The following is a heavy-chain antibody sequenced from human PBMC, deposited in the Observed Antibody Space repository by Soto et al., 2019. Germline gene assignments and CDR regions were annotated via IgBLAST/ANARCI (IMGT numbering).Heavy chain of an antibody. J-gene: IGHJ5*02. D-gene: IGHD3-10*01. V-gene: IGHV1-18*01. CDR2: ISAYNGNT. Sequence: ASVKVSCKASGYTFTSYGISWVRQAPGQGLEWMGWISAYNGNTNYAQKLQGRVTMTTDTSTSTAYMELRSLRSDDTAVYYCEREWVEIPGFGELSGWFDPWGQGTLVTVSS. CDR3: EREWVEIPGFGELSGWFDP. CDR1: GYTFTSYG.